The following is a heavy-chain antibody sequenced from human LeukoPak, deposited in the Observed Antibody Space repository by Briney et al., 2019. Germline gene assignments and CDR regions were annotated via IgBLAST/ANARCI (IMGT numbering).Heavy chain of an antibody. J-gene: IGHJ4*02. V-gene: IGHV3-48*01. Sequence: PGGSLRLSCAASGFTFSSYSMNWVRQAPGKGLEWVSYISSRSSTMYYADSVKGRFTISRDNAKNSLYLQMNSLRAEDTAVYYCARDRGGSHRFDYWGQGTLVTVSS. CDR3: ARDRGGSHRFDY. CDR1: GFTFSSYS. D-gene: IGHD1-26*01. CDR2: ISSRSSTM.